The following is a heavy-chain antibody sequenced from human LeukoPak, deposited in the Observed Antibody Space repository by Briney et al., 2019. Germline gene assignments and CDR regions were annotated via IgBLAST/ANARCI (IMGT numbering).Heavy chain of an antibody. V-gene: IGHV1-46*01. Sequence: ASVKVSCKASGYTFTSYYMHWVRQAPGQGLEWMGIINPSGGSTSYAQKFQGRVTMTTDTSTSTAYMELRSLRSDDTAVYYCARGNNWFDPWGQGTLVTVSS. CDR1: GYTFTSYY. J-gene: IGHJ5*02. CDR2: INPSGGST. CDR3: ARGNNWFDP.